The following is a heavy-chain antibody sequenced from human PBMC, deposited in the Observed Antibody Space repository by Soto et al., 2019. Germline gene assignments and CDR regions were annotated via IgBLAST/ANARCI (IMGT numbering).Heavy chain of an antibody. D-gene: IGHD1-26*01. Sequence: QVQLVESGGGLVRPGGSLRLSCAASGFPFSDFYMTWIRRAPGRGLQCLSYISGRGGTIYYPDSVKGRFTISRDNAKNSLDLQMDGLRGDDTGVYYCARTTWELGVRFDYWGQGALVTVSS. J-gene: IGHJ4*02. V-gene: IGHV3-11*01. CDR2: ISGRGGTI. CDR3: ARTTWELGVRFDY. CDR1: GFPFSDFY.